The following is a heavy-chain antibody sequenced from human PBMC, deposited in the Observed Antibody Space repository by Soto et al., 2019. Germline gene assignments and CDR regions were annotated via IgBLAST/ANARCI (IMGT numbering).Heavy chain of an antibody. Sequence: ASVKVSCKASGYTFTGYYMHWVRQAPGQGLEWMGWINPNSGGTNYAQKVQGRVTMTRDTSISTAYMELSRLRSDDTAVYYCARDQSSSSLDYWGQGTLVTVSS. CDR2: INPNSGGT. D-gene: IGHD6-6*01. J-gene: IGHJ4*02. CDR1: GYTFTGYY. V-gene: IGHV1-2*02. CDR3: ARDQSSSSLDY.